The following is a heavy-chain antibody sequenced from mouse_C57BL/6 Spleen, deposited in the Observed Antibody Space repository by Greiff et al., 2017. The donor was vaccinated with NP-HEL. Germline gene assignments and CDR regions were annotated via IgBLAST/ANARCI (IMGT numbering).Heavy chain of an antibody. V-gene: IGHV1-69*01. D-gene: IGHD2-5*01. CDR3: ARRAYSNYEGYYFDY. Sequence: QVQLQQPGAELVMPGASVKLSCKASGYTFTSYWMHWVKQRPGQGLEWIREIDPSDSYTNYNQKFKGKSTLTVDKSSSTAYMQLSSLTSEDSAVYYCARRAYSNYEGYYFDYWGQGTTLTVSS. CDR2: IDPSDSYT. CDR1: GYTFTSYW. J-gene: IGHJ2*01.